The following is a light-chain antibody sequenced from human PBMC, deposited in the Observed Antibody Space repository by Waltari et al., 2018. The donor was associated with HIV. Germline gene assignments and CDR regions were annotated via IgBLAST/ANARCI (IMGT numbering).Light chain of an antibody. CDR3: HQYETSPLT. CDR2: GTS. Sequence: EVVLTQSPGTLSLSPGERATLSCRASQRLNSNDLAWYQQKPGQAPRILIYGTSTRATGIPDRFSGSGSGTDFSLTISRLEPEDFAVYFCHQYETSPLTFGGGTRVEV. V-gene: IGKV3-20*01. CDR1: QRLNSND. J-gene: IGKJ4*01.